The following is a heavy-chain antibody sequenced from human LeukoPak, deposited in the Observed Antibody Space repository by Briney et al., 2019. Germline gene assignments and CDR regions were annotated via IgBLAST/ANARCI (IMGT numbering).Heavy chain of an antibody. V-gene: IGHV3-30*04. D-gene: IGHD6-19*01. CDR1: GFTFSSYA. CDR3: ARGGIAVAGTSPGLDY. Sequence: GGSLRLSCAASGFTFSSYAMHWVRQAPGKGLEGVAVISYDGSNKYYADSVKGRFTISRDNSKNTLYLQMNSLRAEDTAVYYCARGGIAVAGTSPGLDYWGQGTLVTVSS. CDR2: ISYDGSNK. J-gene: IGHJ4*02.